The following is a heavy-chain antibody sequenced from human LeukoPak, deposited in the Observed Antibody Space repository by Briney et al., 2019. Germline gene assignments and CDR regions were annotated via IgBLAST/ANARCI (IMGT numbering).Heavy chain of an antibody. CDR2: IYHSGST. Sequence: SETLSLTCTVSGYSISSGYYWGWIRQPPGKGLEWIGSIYHSGSTYYNPSLKSRVTISVDTSKNQFSLKLSSVTAADTAVYYCARLSPNWYSSSWYFLGGAYYFDYWGQGTLVTVSS. CDR1: GYSISSGYY. CDR3: ARLSPNWYSSSWYFLGGAYYFDY. V-gene: IGHV4-38-2*02. J-gene: IGHJ4*02. D-gene: IGHD6-13*01.